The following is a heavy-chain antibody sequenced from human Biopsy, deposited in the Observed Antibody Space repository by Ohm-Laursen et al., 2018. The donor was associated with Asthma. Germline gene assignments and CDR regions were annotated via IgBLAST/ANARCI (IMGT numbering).Heavy chain of an antibody. CDR2: TNERGVT. V-gene: IGHV4-34*01. CDR3: ARGPELDI. Sequence: GTLSLTCGVYPGSFSGFFWTWIRQSPGKGLEWIGETNERGVTNNNPSLKSRVIISIDTYWNRVSLKLTSVTAADTAVYYCARGPELDIWGQGTTVTVSS. CDR1: PGSFSGFF. J-gene: IGHJ6*02.